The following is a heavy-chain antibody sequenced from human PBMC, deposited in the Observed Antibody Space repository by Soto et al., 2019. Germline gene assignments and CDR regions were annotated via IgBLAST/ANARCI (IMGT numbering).Heavy chain of an antibody. CDR3: ATASLRNYSAFWSGYSAVGASDI. V-gene: IGHV3-30-3*01. CDR1: GFTFSSYA. Sequence: GGSLRLSCAASGFTFSSYAMHWVRQAPGKGLEWVAVISYDGSNKYYADSVKGRFTISRDNSKNTLYLQMNSLRAEDTAVYYCATASLRNYSAFWSGYSAVGASDIWGQATMVTVSS. CDR2: ISYDGSNK. D-gene: IGHD3-3*01. J-gene: IGHJ3*02.